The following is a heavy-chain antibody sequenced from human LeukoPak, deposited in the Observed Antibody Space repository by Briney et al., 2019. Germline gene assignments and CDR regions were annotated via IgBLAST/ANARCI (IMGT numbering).Heavy chain of an antibody. Sequence: GGSLRLSCAASGFTFSSYSMNWVRQAPGKGLEWVSFISTSSIYIYYADSVKGRFTISRDNAKNSLYLQMNSLRAEDTAVYYCARVDSSGYGLHWGLDYWGQGTLVTVSS. CDR3: ARVDSSGYGLHWGLDY. CDR1: GFTFSSYS. CDR2: ISTSSIYI. D-gene: IGHD3-22*01. J-gene: IGHJ4*02. V-gene: IGHV3-21*01.